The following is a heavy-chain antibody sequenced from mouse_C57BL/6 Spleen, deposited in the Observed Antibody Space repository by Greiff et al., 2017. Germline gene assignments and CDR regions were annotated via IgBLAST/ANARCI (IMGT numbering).Heavy chain of an antibody. Sequence: QVQLQQPGAELVRPGTSVKLSCKASGYTFTSYWMHWVKQRPGQGLEWIGVIDPSDSYTNYNQKFKGKATLTVDTSSSTAYMQLSSRTSEDSAVYYGAREAMITPYGYFDVWGTGTTVTVSS. CDR2: IDPSDSYT. V-gene: IGHV1-59*01. CDR1: GYTFTSYW. D-gene: IGHD2-4*01. CDR3: AREAMITPYGYFDV. J-gene: IGHJ1*03.